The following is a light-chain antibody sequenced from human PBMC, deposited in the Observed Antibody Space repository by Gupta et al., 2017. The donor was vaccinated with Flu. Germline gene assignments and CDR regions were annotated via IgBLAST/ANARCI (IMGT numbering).Light chain of an antibody. Sequence: ATLSLSPGEGATLSCRASQTVGNYLAWYQQKPGQSPRLLIYDASSRTTGVPARFSGSGSGTDFTLTITSLEPEDFAVYYCRHRGNWPPYSFGQGTKLEI. V-gene: IGKV3-11*01. CDR2: DAS. CDR3: RHRGNWPPYS. J-gene: IGKJ2*01. CDR1: QTVGNY.